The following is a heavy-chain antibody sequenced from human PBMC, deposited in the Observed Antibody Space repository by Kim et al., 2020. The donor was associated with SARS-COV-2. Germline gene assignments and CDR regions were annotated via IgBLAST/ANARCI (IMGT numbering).Heavy chain of an antibody. Sequence: SLKSRVTISVDTSKNQFSLKLSSVTAADTAVYYCARGRSLVTATFYYFDYWGQGTLVTVSS. D-gene: IGHD2-21*02. V-gene: IGHV4-34*01. J-gene: IGHJ4*02. CDR3: ARGRSLVTATFYYFDY.